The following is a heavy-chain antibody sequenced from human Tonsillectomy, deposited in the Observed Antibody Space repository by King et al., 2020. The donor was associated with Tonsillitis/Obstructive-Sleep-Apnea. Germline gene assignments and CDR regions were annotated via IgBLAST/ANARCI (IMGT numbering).Heavy chain of an antibody. CDR1: GFTFSNYA. CDR2: ISASGGST. CDR3: AKGASVAAAIRGHYFHY. V-gene: IGHV3-23*04. J-gene: IGHJ4*02. Sequence: VQLVESGGGLVQPGGSLTLSCAASGFTFSNYAMSWVRQAPGKGLEWVSTISASGGSTYYAASVKGRFTISRDNSRNTLYLQMNSLRAEDTALYYCAKGASVAAAIRGHYFHYWGQGTLVTVSS. D-gene: IGHD2-2*02.